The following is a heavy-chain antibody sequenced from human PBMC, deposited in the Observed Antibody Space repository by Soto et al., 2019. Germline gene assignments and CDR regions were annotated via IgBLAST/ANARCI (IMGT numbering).Heavy chain of an antibody. V-gene: IGHV1-69*12. CDR2: MIPIFGTA. CDR1: GGTFSSSA. Sequence: QVQLVQSGAEVKKPGSSVKVSCKASGGTFSSSAIGWVRQAPGQGLEWMGGMIPIFGTAKYAQKFQDRVTITADESTSTAYMELSSLRSDDTAVYYCATEVKRLLVPGLMGWFDPWGQGTLVTVSS. J-gene: IGHJ5*02. CDR3: ATEVKRLLVPGLMGWFDP. D-gene: IGHD3-22*01.